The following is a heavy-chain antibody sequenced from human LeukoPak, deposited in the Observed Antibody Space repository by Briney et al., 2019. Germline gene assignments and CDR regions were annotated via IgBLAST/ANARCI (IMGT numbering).Heavy chain of an antibody. V-gene: IGHV4-59*01. J-gene: IGHJ3*02. Sequence: PSETLSLTCTVSGGSISSYYWSWIRPPPGKGLEWIGYIYYSGSTNYNPSLKSRVTISVDTSKNQFSLKLSSVTTADTAVYYCARVYFDWLLKGFDAFDIWGQGTMVTVSS. CDR3: ARVYFDWLLKGFDAFDI. CDR2: IYYSGST. D-gene: IGHD3-9*01. CDR1: GGSISSYY.